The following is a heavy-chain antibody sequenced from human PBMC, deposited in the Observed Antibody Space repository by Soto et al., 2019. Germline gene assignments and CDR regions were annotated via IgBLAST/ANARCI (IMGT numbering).Heavy chain of an antibody. J-gene: IGHJ4*02. CDR1: GGTFSSYA. CDR2: IIPIFGTA. Sequence: QVQLVQSGAEVKKPGSSVKVSCKASGGTFSSYAISWVRQAPGQGLEWMGGIIPIFGTANYAQKFQGRITITADESTSTAYMELSSLRSEDTAVYYCARGDSSGYYVAPLYFDYWGQGTLVTVSS. V-gene: IGHV1-69*12. D-gene: IGHD3-22*01. CDR3: ARGDSSGYYVAPLYFDY.